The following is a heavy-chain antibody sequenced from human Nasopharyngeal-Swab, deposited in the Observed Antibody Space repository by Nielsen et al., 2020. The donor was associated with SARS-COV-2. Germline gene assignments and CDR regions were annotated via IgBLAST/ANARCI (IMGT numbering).Heavy chain of an antibody. CDR2: ISYDGSNK. CDR3: AKDETTTGYYFDY. D-gene: IGHD4-17*01. CDR1: GFTFSSYG. V-gene: IGHV3-30*18. J-gene: IGHJ4*02. Sequence: GGSLRLSCAASGFTFSSYGMHWVRQAPGKGLEWVAVISYDGSNKYYADSVKGRFTISRDNSKNTLYLQMNSLRAKDTAVYYCAKDETTTGYYFDYWGQGTLVTVSS.